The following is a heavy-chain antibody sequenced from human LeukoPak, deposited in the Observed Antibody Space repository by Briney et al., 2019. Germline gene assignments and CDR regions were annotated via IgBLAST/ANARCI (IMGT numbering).Heavy chain of an antibody. D-gene: IGHD2-2*01. CDR1: GFTFSDYY. CDR2: ISRSANII. J-gene: IGHJ4*02. V-gene: IGHV3-11*01. CDR3: AKVPSLYCSSASCYLDY. Sequence: GGSLRLSCAASGFTFSDYYMNWIRQAPGKGLEWVSYISRSANIIYYADSVKGRFTISRDNAKKSLYLQMNSLRAEDTAIYYCAKVPSLYCSSASCYLDYWGQGTLVTVSS.